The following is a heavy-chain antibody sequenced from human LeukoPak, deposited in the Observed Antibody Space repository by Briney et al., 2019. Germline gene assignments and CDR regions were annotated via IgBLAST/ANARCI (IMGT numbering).Heavy chain of an antibody. CDR3: AKKHAVLDDLPWFDP. V-gene: IGHV3-23*01. CDR2: ISGSGGST. CDR1: GFTFSSYA. D-gene: IGHD2-2*03. Sequence: GSLRLSCAASGFTFSSYAITWVRQAPGQGLEWVSAISGSGGSTYYANPVKGRFTMSRDNSKNTLYLQMNSLRAEDRAVYYCAKKHAVLDDLPWFDPWGQGTLVTVSS. J-gene: IGHJ5*02.